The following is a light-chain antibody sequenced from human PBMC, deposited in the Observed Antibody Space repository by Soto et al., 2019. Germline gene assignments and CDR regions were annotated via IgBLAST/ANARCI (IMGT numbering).Light chain of an antibody. CDR1: SSDVGGYSY. CDR2: EVS. CDR3: RSYAGSNSFV. V-gene: IGLV2-8*01. Sequence: QSVLTQPPSASGSPGQSVTISCTGTSSDVGGYSYVSWYQQHPGKAPKLMIYEVSKRPSGVPDRFSGSKSGNTASLTVSGLQAEDEADYYCRSYAGSNSFVFGGGTKLTVL. J-gene: IGLJ2*01.